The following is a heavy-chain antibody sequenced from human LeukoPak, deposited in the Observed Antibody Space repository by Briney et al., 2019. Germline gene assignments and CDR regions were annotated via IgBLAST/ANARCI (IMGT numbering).Heavy chain of an antibody. J-gene: IGHJ4*02. CDR3: TTDLWFGELSVDY. D-gene: IGHD3-10*01. Sequence: GGSLRLSCAASGFTFSNAWMSWVRQAPGKGLEWVGRIKSKTDGGTTDYAAPVKGRFTISRDGSKNTLYLQMNSLKTEDTAVYYCTTDLWFGELSVDYWGQGTLVTVSS. CDR2: IKSKTDGGTT. V-gene: IGHV3-15*01. CDR1: GFTFSNAW.